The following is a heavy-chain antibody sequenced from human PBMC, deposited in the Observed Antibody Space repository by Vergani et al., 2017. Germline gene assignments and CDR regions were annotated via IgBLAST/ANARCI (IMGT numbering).Heavy chain of an antibody. J-gene: IGHJ6*03. CDR1: GGSISSYY. V-gene: IGHV4-59*01. D-gene: IGHD2-21*02. CDR3: VVTGYSYYYYMDV. Sequence: QVQLQESGPGLVKPSETLSLTCTVSGGSISSYYWSWIRQPPGKGLEWIGYIYYSGSTNYNPSLKSRVTISVDTSKNQFSLKLSSVTAADTAVYYCVVTGYSYYYYMDVWGKGTTVTVSS. CDR2: IYYSGST.